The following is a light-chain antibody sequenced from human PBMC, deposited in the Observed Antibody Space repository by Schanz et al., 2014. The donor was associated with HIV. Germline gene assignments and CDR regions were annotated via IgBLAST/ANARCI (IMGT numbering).Light chain of an antibody. CDR1: QRLSSSY. Sequence: EIVLTQSPGSLSLSPGGRATLSCGASQRLSSSYLAWYQQKRDQPPRLVIYATSTRAAGIPDRFSGTGSGTDLTLTISSLQSEDFAVYYCQQYNDWPPITFGQGTRLEIK. CDR2: ATS. J-gene: IGKJ5*01. CDR3: QQYNDWPPIT. V-gene: IGKV3-20*01.